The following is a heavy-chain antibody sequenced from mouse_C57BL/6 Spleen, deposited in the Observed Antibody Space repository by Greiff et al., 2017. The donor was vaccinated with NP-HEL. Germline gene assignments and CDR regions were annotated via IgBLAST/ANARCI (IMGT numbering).Heavy chain of an antibody. J-gene: IGHJ4*01. D-gene: IGHD4-1*01. CDR2: ISDGGSYT. Sequence: EVKVVESGGGLVKPGGSLKLSCAASGFTFSSYAMSWVRQTPEKRLEWVATISDGGSYTYYPDNVKGRFTISRDNAKNNLYLQMSHLKSEDTAMYYCAREGTGTGAMDYWGQGTSVTVSS. V-gene: IGHV5-4*01. CDR1: GFTFSSYA. CDR3: AREGTGTGAMDY.